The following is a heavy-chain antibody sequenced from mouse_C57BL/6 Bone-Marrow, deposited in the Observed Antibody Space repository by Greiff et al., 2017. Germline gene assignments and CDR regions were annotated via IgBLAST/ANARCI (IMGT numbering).Heavy chain of an antibody. J-gene: IGHJ2*01. CDR1: GYTFTSYW. CDR3: ARRLDYGLWFDS. D-gene: IGHD1-1*01. V-gene: IGHV1-64*01. Sequence: QVQLKQPGAELVKPGASVKLSCKASGYTFTSYWMHWVKQRPGQGLEWIGMIHPNSGSTNYNEKFKSKATLTVDKSSSTAYMQLSSLTSEDSAVYYCARRLDYGLWFDSWGQGTTLTVSS. CDR2: IHPNSGST.